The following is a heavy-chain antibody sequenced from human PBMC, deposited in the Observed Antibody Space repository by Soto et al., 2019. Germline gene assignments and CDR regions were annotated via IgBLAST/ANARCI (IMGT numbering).Heavy chain of an antibody. CDR1: EFSLSTSGVG. D-gene: IGHD3-10*01. Sequence: SGPTLVNPTQPLTLTCTFSEFSLSTSGVGVGWIRRPPRKALEWLALSYWYDGKRYSPSLKGRLTSTKDPSKNQVVLTMTNMDPVDTATYYCAHAPLLLWFGESTQFDYWGQGTLVTVSS. V-gene: IGHV2-5*01. CDR3: AHAPLLLWFGESTQFDY. J-gene: IGHJ4*02. CDR2: SYWYDGK.